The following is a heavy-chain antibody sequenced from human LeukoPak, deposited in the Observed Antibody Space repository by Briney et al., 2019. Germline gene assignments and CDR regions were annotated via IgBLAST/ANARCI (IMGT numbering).Heavy chain of an antibody. CDR3: ARASYSYGDFDY. CDR2: ISGRGDTI. V-gene: IGHV3-23*01. Sequence: HPGGSLRLSCAASGFPFSTYAMSWVRQAPGMGLEWVSAISGRGDTIFYADSVKGRFTVSRDNSKNTLYLQVNSLRAEDTAVYYCARASYSYGDFDYWGQGTLVTVSS. J-gene: IGHJ4*02. D-gene: IGHD5-18*01. CDR1: GFPFSTYA.